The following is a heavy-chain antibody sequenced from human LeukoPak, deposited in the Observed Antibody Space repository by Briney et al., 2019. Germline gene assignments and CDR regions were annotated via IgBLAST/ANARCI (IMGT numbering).Heavy chain of an antibody. J-gene: IGHJ4*02. Sequence: GGSLRLSCAASGFSIRGYWKHWVRQAPGKGLMWVSRIKSDGSWTNYADSVRGRFTISRDNAKNSLYLQMSSLRADDTAVYYCARWPHCQDFWGRGTRVTVSS. CDR2: IKSDGSWT. V-gene: IGHV3-74*01. CDR3: ARWPHCQDF. CDR1: GFSIRGYW.